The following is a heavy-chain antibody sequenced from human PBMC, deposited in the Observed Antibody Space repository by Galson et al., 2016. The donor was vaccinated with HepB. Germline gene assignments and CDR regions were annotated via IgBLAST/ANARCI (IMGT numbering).Heavy chain of an antibody. V-gene: IGHV3-23*01. CDR3: AKASGYNNAWFTY. D-gene: IGHD1-14*01. Sequence: SLRLSCAASGFTFNTYAMGWVRQAPGKGLEWVSVITGSGDSTYYADSVKGRFTISRDNSKNTVYLQMNNLRAEDTAVYYCAKASGYNNAWFTYWGQGTLVTVSS. J-gene: IGHJ4*02. CDR2: ITGSGDST. CDR1: GFTFNTYA.